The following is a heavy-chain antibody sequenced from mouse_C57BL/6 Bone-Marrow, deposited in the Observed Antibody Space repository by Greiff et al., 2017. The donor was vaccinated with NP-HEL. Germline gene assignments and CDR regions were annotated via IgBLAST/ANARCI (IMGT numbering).Heavy chain of an antibody. J-gene: IGHJ3*01. V-gene: IGHV5-4*03. CDR2: ISDGGSYT. CDR1: GFTFSSYA. CDR3: ASDRGLGSGFAY. D-gene: IGHD3-1*01. Sequence: EVNVVESGGGLVKPGGSLKLSCAASGFTFSSYAMSWVRQTPEKRLEWVATISDGGSYTYYQDNVKGRFTISRDNAKNNLYLHMSHLKSEDTAMYYCASDRGLGSGFAYWGQGTLVTVSA.